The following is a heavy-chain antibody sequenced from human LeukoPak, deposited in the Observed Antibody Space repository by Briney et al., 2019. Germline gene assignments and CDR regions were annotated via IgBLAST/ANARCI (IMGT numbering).Heavy chain of an antibody. Sequence: PSETLSLTCTVSGGSINSDYWSWIRQPPGKGLEWIGNIYYSGSTNYNPSLKSRVTISVDTSKNRFSLKLSSVTAADTAVYYCARESAALKGYDYWGQGTLVTVSS. J-gene: IGHJ4*02. D-gene: IGHD2-15*01. CDR3: ARESAALKGYDY. CDR1: GGSINSDY. CDR2: IYYSGST. V-gene: IGHV4-59*01.